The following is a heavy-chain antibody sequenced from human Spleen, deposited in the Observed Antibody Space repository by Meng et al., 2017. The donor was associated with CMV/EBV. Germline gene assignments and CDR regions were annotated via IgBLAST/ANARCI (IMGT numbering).Heavy chain of an antibody. CDR2: ISSSSSYI. Sequence: GESLKISCTTSGFTFSSYAMSWVRQAPGKGLEWVSSISSSSSYIYYADSVKGRFTISRDNAKNSLYLQMNSLRAEDTAVYYCAKNGGWEGYIDYWGQGTLVTVSS. J-gene: IGHJ4*02. D-gene: IGHD6-19*01. CDR3: AKNGGWEGYIDY. V-gene: IGHV3-21*04. CDR1: GFTFSSYA.